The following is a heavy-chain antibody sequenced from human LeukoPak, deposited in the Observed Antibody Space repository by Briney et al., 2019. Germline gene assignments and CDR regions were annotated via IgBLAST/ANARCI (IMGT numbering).Heavy chain of an antibody. Sequence: GGSLRLSYAASGFTFSSCSKSWVRHAPAKALEGVSAISGSGGSTYYADAVKRRFTISRDNSKNTLYLQMNSLRAEDRAVYYCAKVFLSGSSWGQGTLVTVSS. CDR3: AKVFLSGSS. J-gene: IGHJ4*02. CDR2: ISGSGGST. V-gene: IGHV3-23*01. CDR1: GFTFSSCS. D-gene: IGHD1-26*01.